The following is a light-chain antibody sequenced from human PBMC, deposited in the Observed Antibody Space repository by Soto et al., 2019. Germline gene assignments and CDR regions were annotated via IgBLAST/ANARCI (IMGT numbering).Light chain of an antibody. J-gene: IGLJ3*02. CDR1: TGAVTTGNY. CDR2: TTD. CDR3: LLYFGGAQLV. Sequence: QPVVTQEPSLTVSPGGTVTLTCASSTGAVTTGNYASWFQQKPGQAPRTLIYTTDNRHSWTPARFSGSLLGGKAALTLSSVQPEDEADYYCLLYFGGAQLVFGGGTKLTVL. V-gene: IGLV7-43*01.